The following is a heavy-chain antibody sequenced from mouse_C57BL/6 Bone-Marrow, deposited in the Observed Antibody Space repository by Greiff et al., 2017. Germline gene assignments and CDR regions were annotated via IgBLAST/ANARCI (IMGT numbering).Heavy chain of an antibody. CDR3: TFTTVVAPFAY. J-gene: IGHJ3*01. CDR1: GFNIKDDY. CDR2: IDPENGDT. V-gene: IGHV14-4*01. D-gene: IGHD1-1*01. Sequence: VQLQQSGAELVRPGASVKLSCTASGFNIKDDYMHWVKQRPEQGLEWIGWIDPENGDTEYASKFQGKATITADTSSNTAYLQLSSLTSEDTAVYYCTFTTVVAPFAYWGQGTLATVSA.